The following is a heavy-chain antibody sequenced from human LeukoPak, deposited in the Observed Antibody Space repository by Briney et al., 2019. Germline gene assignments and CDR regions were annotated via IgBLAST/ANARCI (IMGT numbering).Heavy chain of an antibody. CDR1: GYTFTSYY. V-gene: IGHV1-46*01. D-gene: IGHD6-19*01. CDR2: INPSGGST. J-gene: IGHJ4*02. Sequence: ASVKVSCKASGYTFTSYYMHWVRQAPGQGLEWVGIINPSGGSTSYAQKFQGRVTMTRDMSTSTVYMELSSLRSEDTAVYYCAREREGIAVAGAYFDYWGQGTLVTVSS. CDR3: AREREGIAVAGAYFDY.